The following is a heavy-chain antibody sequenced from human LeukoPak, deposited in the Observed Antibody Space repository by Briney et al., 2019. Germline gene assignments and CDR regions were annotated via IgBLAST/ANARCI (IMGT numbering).Heavy chain of an antibody. CDR1: GFTFSSYS. CDR3: ARSLPGGGSYLDY. V-gene: IGHV3-21*01. J-gene: IGHJ4*02. D-gene: IGHD5-18*01. Sequence: GGSLRLSRAASGFTFSSYSMNWVRQAPRKGLEWVSSISSSSSYIYYADSVKGRFTISRDNAKNSLYLQMNSLRAEDTAVYYCARSLPGGGSYLDYWGQGTLVTVSS. CDR2: ISSSSSYI.